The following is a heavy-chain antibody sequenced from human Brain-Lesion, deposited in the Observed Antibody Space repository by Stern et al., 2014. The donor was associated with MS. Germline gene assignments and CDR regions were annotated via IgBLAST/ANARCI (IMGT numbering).Heavy chain of an antibody. CDR2: MNPYSGNT. J-gene: IGHJ4*02. CDR3: ARAVRNQLLSEY. CDR1: GYTFSSYD. D-gene: IGHD2-2*01. Sequence: VQLEESGAEVQKPGASVKVSCKASGYTFSSYDITWVRQASGHGLEWMGWMNPYSGNTGYAQKFKGRVSMTSDPSISTVYMELTSLTSDDTAVYFCARAVRNQLLSEYWGQGTLVTVSS. V-gene: IGHV1-8*01.